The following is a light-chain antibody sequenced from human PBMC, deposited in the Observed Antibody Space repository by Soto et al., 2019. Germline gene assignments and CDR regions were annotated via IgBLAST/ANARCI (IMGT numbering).Light chain of an antibody. CDR1: SSDIGGYNS. J-gene: IGLJ3*02. V-gene: IGLV2-14*01. Sequence: QSVLTQPASVSGSPGQSITISCTGTSSDIGGYNSVSWYQQHPGKVPKLLIYDDTNRPSGISNRFSGSKSGNTASLTISGLQAEDEADYYCSSYGSSNTVVFGGGTKVTVL. CDR2: DDT. CDR3: SSYGSSNTVV.